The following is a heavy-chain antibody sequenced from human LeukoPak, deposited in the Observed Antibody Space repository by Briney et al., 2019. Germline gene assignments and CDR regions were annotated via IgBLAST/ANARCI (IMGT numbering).Heavy chain of an antibody. J-gene: IGHJ4*02. D-gene: IGHD3-22*01. CDR2: IYPGDSNT. CDR3: ARLHDSRADY. Sequence: GESLKISCQGSGYSFTTYLIGWVRQMPGRGLEWMGIIYPGDSNTRYSPSFQGQVTISADKSIRTAYLQWSSLKASDTAMYYCARLHDSRADYWDQGTLVTVSS. V-gene: IGHV5-51*01. CDR1: GYSFTTYL.